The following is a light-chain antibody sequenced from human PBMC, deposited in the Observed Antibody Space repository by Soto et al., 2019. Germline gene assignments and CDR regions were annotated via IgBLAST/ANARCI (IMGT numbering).Light chain of an antibody. CDR3: GSWDSSLSAYV. V-gene: IGLV2-8*01. CDR2: EVN. Sequence: QSALTQPPSASGSPGQSVTISCTGTSSDIGYYNYVSWYQQHPGKAPKLMIYEVNKRPSGIPDRFSGSKSGTSATLGITGFQTGDEADYYCGSWDSSLSAYVFGTGTKLTVL. J-gene: IGLJ1*01. CDR1: SSDIGYYNY.